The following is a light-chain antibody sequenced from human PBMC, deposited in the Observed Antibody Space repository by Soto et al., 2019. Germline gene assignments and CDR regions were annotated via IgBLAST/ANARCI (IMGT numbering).Light chain of an antibody. CDR1: QSVNNN. J-gene: IGKJ4*01. V-gene: IGKV3-11*01. CDR3: QHRINWPVLT. Sequence: EIVLTQSPATLSLSPGERATLSCRASQSVNNNVAWYQQRPGQPPRLLIYDAVYRPTGIPARFSGSGSGTDFTLTISSLESEDFAVDYCQHRINWPVLTFGGGTRVEIK. CDR2: DAV.